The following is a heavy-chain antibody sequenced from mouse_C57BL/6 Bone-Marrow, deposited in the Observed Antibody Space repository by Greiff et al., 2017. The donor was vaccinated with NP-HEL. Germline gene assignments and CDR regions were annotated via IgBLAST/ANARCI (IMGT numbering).Heavy chain of an antibody. V-gene: IGHV1-62-2*01. CDR1: GYTFTEYT. D-gene: IGHD1-1*01. Sequence: QVQLKESGAELVKPGASVKLSCKASGYTFTEYTIHWVKQRSGQGLEWIGWFYPGSGSIKYNEKFKDKATLTADKSSSTVYMDLSRLTSEDSAVYFCARDGDYFGSGYGYFEVWGAGTTVTASP. CDR2: FYPGSGSI. CDR3: ARDGDYFGSGYGYFEV. J-gene: IGHJ1*01.